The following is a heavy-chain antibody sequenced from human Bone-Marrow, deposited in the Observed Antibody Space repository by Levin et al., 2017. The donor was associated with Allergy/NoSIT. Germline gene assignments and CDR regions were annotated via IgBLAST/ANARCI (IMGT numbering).Heavy chain of an antibody. D-gene: IGHD4-17*01. CDR3: VKGTAWNGDYHPLFDN. J-gene: IGHJ4*02. V-gene: IGHV3-74*01. CDR2: LSGDGSST. CDR1: GFTLSSYW. Sequence: GGSLRLSCAASGFTLSSYWMHWVRQVPGKGLEWVSRLSGDGSSTSYADSVKGRFTISRDNAKNTLYLQMNSLRAEDTAVYYCVKGTAWNGDYHPLFDNWGQGTLVTVSS.